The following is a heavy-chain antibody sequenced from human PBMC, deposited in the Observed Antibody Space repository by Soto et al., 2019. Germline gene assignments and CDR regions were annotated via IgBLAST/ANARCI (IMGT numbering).Heavy chain of an antibody. CDR2: MNPGSGDT. J-gene: IGHJ5*02. Sequence: ASVKVFCKASGYTFTNNDVSWVRQDTGQGLEWMGWMNPGSGDTGYAQKFQGRVTMTRDISIATAYMELNSLTSEDTAIYYCARMESFGALNWFDPWGQGTLVTVS. CDR3: ARMESFGALNWFDP. D-gene: IGHD1-1*01. V-gene: IGHV1-8*02. CDR1: GYTFTNND.